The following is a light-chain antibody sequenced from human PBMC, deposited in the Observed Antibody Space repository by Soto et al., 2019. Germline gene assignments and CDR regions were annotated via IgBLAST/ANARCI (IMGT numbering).Light chain of an antibody. Sequence: QSVLTQPPSVSASPGQGVILSCSGGDSNIGSTAVNWYQQLPGTAPRLLIYSSNQRPSGVPDRISASKSGTSASLAISGLQSKDEADYYCAACDDDLHVWLFGGGTKLTVL. J-gene: IGLJ3*02. CDR2: SSN. CDR1: DSNIGSTA. V-gene: IGLV1-44*01. CDR3: AACDDDLHVWL.